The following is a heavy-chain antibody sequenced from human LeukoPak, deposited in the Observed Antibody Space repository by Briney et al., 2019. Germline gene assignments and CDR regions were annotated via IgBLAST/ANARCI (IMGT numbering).Heavy chain of an antibody. D-gene: IGHD2-2*01. V-gene: IGHV3-30*02. Sequence: PGGALRLSCAASVFTFSKYGMHWVRQTPGKGLGGVAFIPYDGSNKYYADTVKGRFTISTDNSRNRLYLQMNSLRDEDTAVYYCAKEYQPNWFDPWGQGTLVTVSS. J-gene: IGHJ5*02. CDR1: VFTFSKYG. CDR3: AKEYQPNWFDP. CDR2: IPYDGSNK.